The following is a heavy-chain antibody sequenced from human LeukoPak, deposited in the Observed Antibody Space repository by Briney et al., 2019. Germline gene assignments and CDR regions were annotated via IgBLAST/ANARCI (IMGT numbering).Heavy chain of an antibody. Sequence: ASVKVSCKASGGTFSSYAISWVRQAPGQGLEWMGRIIPILGIANYAQKFQGRVTITADKSTSTAYMELSSLRSEDTAIYYCVTDCSSTYCPPEYFQHWGRGTLVTVSS. J-gene: IGHJ1*01. V-gene: IGHV1-69*04. D-gene: IGHD2-2*01. CDR3: VTDCSSTYCPPEYFQH. CDR2: IIPILGIA. CDR1: GGTFSSYA.